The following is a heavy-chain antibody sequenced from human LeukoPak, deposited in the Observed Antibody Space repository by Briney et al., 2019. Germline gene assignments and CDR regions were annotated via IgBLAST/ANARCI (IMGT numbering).Heavy chain of an antibody. V-gene: IGHV3-7*01. CDR1: GFTFSSYW. Sequence: GGSLRLSCAASGFTFSSYWMSWVRQAPGKGLEWVANIKQDGSEKYYVDSVKGRFTISRDNAKNSLYLQMNSLRAEDTAVYYCARKGELERRRSWDYWGQGTLVTVSS. J-gene: IGHJ4*02. CDR3: ARKGELERRRSWDY. CDR2: IKQDGSEK. D-gene: IGHD1-1*01.